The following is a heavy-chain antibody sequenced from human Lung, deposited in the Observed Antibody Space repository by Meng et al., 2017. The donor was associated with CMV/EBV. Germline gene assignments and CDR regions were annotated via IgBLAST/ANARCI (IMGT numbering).Heavy chain of an antibody. CDR2: INHSGST. D-gene: IGHD3-3*01. CDR3: ARGRRGGFLEWLLSGNWFDP. Sequence: GSLRLXCAVYGGSFSGYYWSWIRQPPGKGLEWIGEINHSGSTNYNPSLKSRVTISVDTSKNQFSLKLSSVTAADTAVYYCARGRRGGFLEWLLSGNWFDPWRQGTLVTVSS. J-gene: IGHJ5*02. CDR1: GGSFSGYY. V-gene: IGHV4-34*01.